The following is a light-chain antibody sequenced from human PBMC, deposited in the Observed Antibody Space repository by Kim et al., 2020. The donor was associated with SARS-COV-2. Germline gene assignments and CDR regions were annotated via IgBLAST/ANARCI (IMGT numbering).Light chain of an antibody. V-gene: IGLV3-25*03. Sequence: PEQTARITCSGDAFPKQYAYWYHQKPGQAPVLVIYKDSERPSGIPERFSGSSSGTTVTLTISGVQAEDEADYYCQSADSSVTSWVFGGGTQLTVL. CDR2: KDS. J-gene: IGLJ3*02. CDR1: AFPKQY. CDR3: QSADSSVTSWV.